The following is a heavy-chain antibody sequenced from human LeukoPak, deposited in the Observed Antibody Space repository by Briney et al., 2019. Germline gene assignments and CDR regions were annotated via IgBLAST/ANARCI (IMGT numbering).Heavy chain of an antibody. CDR2: IGTAGDT. J-gene: IGHJ3*02. Sequence: GGSLRLSCAAAGFTFSSYDMDWVRQAAGKGLGWVSAIGTAGDTCYPGSVKGRFTISRENAKTSLYLQMNSLRGGDTAVYYCARSRFIRYFDWLLSPGTFDIWGQGTMVTVSS. D-gene: IGHD3-9*01. V-gene: IGHV3-13*01. CDR3: ARSRFIRYFDWLLSPGTFDI. CDR1: GFTFSSYD.